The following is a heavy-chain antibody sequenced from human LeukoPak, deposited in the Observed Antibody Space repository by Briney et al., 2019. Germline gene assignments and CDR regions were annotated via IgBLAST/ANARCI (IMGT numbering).Heavy chain of an antibody. CDR1: GFTFSRSW. V-gene: IGHV3-7*01. D-gene: IGHD3-16*01. J-gene: IGHJ4*02. Sequence: QPGESLRLSCAGSGFTFSRSWMTWVRPAPGKGLEWVASIKQDGSVEHYMDSVKGRFTISRDNAENSLYLQMNSLRAEDTAVYYCAKLLGDVTTFDYWGQGTLVTVSS. CDR2: IKQDGSVE. CDR3: AKLLGDVTTFDY.